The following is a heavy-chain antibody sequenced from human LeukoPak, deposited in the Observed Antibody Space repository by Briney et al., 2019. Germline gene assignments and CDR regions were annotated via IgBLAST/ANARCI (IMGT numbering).Heavy chain of an antibody. D-gene: IGHD5-24*01. CDR3: ARSRRERWLQFYYYYYIDV. Sequence: PSETLSLTCAVYGGSFSGYYWSWIRQPPGKGLEWIGEINHSGSTNYNPSLKSRVTISVDTSKNQFSLKLSSVTAADTAVYYCARSRRERWLQFYYYYYIDVWGKGTTVTVSS. V-gene: IGHV4-34*01. CDR1: GGSFSGYY. CDR2: INHSGST. J-gene: IGHJ6*03.